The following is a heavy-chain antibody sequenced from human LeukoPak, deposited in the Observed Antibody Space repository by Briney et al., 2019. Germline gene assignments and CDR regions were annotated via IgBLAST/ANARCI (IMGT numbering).Heavy chain of an antibody. D-gene: IGHD2-21*01. CDR1: GGSFSGNY. V-gene: IGHV4-34*01. J-gene: IGHJ4*02. CDR3: ARVPDFIARPCDS. Sequence: SSETLSLTCAVYGGSFSGNYWTLIRQTPGRGLEWIGESSPTGDITGYNPSLKGRATISVDPSKNQFSLKLTSATDADTGVYYCARVPDFIARPCDSWGPGTLVTVSS. CDR2: SSPTGDIT.